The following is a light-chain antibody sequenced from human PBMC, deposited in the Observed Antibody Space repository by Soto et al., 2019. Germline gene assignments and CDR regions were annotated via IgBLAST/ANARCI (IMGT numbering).Light chain of an antibody. V-gene: IGLV1-51*01. Sequence: QSALTQPPSVSAAPGQKVTISCSGSSSNIGNNYVSWYQQLPGTAPKLLIYDNNKRPSGIPDRFSGSESGTSATLGITGLQTGDEADYYCATWDSSLSAHYVFGTGTKVTVL. CDR2: DNN. J-gene: IGLJ1*01. CDR3: ATWDSSLSAHYV. CDR1: SSNIGNNY.